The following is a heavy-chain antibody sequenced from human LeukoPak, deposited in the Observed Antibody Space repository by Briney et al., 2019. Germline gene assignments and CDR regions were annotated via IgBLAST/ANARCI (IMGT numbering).Heavy chain of an antibody. D-gene: IGHD3-22*01. CDR2: IYYSGST. V-gene: IGHV4-59*01. Sequence: PSETLSLTCTVSGGSISSYYWSWIRQPPGKGLEWIGYIYYSGSTNYNPSLKSRVTISVDTSKNQLSLKLSSVTAADTAVYYCARSSGYYFFDYWGQGTLVTVSS. CDR3: ARSSGYYFFDY. CDR1: GGSISSYY. J-gene: IGHJ4*02.